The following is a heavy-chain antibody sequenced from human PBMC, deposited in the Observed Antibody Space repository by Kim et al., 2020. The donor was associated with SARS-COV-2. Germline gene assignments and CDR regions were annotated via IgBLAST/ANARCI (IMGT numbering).Heavy chain of an antibody. CDR3: AKDSSLGSYYYYYYMDV. Sequence: SVKGRFTDSRDNTKNKLYLQMNSLGAEDTAVYYCAKDSSLGSYYYYYYMDVWGKGTTVTVSS. D-gene: IGHD1-26*01. V-gene: IGHV3-23*01. J-gene: IGHJ6*03.